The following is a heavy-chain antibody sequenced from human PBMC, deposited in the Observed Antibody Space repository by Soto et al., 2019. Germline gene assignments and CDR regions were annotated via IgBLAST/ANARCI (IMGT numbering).Heavy chain of an antibody. CDR1: GGSINSGGYY. Sequence: QLQLQESGSGLVKPSQTLSLTCAVSGGSINSGGYYWSWIRQPPGKGLEWIVYIYHSGRTYYNPSLTILVTISVARSKNQFSLKLRSVTAADTAVSSCARVPDYWGQGTLVTVSS. V-gene: IGHV4-30-2*01. J-gene: IGHJ4*02. CDR2: IYHSGRT. CDR3: ARVPDY.